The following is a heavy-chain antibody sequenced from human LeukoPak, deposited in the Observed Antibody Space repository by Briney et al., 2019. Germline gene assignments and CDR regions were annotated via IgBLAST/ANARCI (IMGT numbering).Heavy chain of an antibody. Sequence: PSQTLSLTCTVSGGPISSDNYQWSWIRQPPGKGLEWIGYINYSGSTYYNPSLKSRVTISVDTSKNHFSLKLSSVTAADTAVYYCARYGSGSTWFDPRGLGTLVTVSS. D-gene: IGHD3-10*01. CDR2: INYSGST. V-gene: IGHV4-30-4*01. CDR1: GGPISSDNYQ. CDR3: ARYGSGSTWFDP. J-gene: IGHJ5*02.